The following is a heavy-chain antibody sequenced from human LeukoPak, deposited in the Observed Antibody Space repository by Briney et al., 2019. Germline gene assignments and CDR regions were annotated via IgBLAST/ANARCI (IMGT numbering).Heavy chain of an antibody. J-gene: IGHJ6*03. D-gene: IGHD4-11*01. CDR3: ARDLHPYYMDV. CDR2: ISGYNGNT. Sequence: ASVKVSCKASGYTFSNYGFSWVRQAPGQGLEWMGWISGYNGNTNYAQKVQGRITMTTDTSTSTAYMELRSLRSDDTAVYYCARDLHPYYMDVWGKGTTVTISS. V-gene: IGHV1-18*01. CDR1: GYTFSNYG.